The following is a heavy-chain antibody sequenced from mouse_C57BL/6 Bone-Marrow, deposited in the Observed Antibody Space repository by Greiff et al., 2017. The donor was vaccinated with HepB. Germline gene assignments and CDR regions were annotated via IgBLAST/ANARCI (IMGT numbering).Heavy chain of an antibody. D-gene: IGHD4-1*01. CDR2: IWSGGST. Sequence: VMLVESGPGLVQPSQSLSITCTVSGFSLTSYGVHWVRQSPGKGLEWLGVIWSGGSTDYNAAFISRLSISKDNSKSQVFFKMNSLQADDTAIYYCARKGTGKIEGSMDYWGQGTSVTVSS. CDR1: GFSLTSYG. J-gene: IGHJ4*01. V-gene: IGHV2-2*01. CDR3: ARKGTGKIEGSMDY.